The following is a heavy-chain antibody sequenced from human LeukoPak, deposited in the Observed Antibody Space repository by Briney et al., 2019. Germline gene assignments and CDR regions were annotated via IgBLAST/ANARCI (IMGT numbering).Heavy chain of an antibody. CDR1: GGSFSGYY. Sequence: SETLSLTCAVYGGSFSGYYWSWIRQPPGKGLEWIGYIYYSGSTNYNPSLKSRVTISVDTSKNQFSLKLSSVTAADTAVYYCARLVSIHWYYFDYWGQGTLVTVSS. D-gene: IGHD3-3*02. V-gene: IGHV4-59*01. CDR2: IYYSGST. CDR3: ARLVSIHWYYFDY. J-gene: IGHJ4*02.